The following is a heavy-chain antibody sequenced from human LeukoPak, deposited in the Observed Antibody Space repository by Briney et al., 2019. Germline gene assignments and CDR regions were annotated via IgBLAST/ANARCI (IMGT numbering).Heavy chain of an antibody. V-gene: IGHV3-30*04. Sequence: GRSLRLSCAASGFTFSSYAMHWVRQAPGKGLEWVTVISYDGNNKYYADSVKGRFTISRDNSKNTLYLQMNSLRAEDTAVYYCARGGYYGSGSYSPPDYWGQGTLVTVSS. CDR3: ARGGYYGSGSYSPPDY. D-gene: IGHD3-10*01. J-gene: IGHJ4*02. CDR2: ISYDGNNK. CDR1: GFTFSSYA.